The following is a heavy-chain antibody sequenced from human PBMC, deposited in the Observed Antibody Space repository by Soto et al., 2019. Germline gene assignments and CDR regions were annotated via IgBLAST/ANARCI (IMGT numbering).Heavy chain of an antibody. J-gene: IGHJ4*02. D-gene: IGHD2-2*01. V-gene: IGHV3-48*01. Sequence: GGSLRLSCAASGFTFSSYSMNWVRQAPGKGLEWVSYISSSSSTIYYEDSVKGRFTISRDNAKNSLYLQMNSLRADDTAVYYCAREGLYQLLWLDYWGQGTLVTISS. CDR2: ISSSSSTI. CDR3: AREGLYQLLWLDY. CDR1: GFTFSSYS.